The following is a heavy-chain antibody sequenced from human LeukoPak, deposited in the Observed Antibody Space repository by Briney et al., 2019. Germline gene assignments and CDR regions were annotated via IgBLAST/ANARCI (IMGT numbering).Heavy chain of an antibody. CDR3: TTANRFTYWFDP. J-gene: IGHJ5*02. Sequence: APVKVSCKASGYTFIDFHMHWVQQAPGRGLEWVGRVDPKDGETMYAERFEGRVTMTAVTSTDTAYMELSGLTSDDTAVYYCTTANRFTYWFDPWGQGTLVTVSS. CDR1: GYTFIDFH. CDR2: VDPKDGET. V-gene: IGHV1-69-2*01.